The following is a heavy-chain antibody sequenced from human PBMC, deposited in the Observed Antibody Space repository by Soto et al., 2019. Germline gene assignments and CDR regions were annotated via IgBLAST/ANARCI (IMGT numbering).Heavy chain of an antibody. CDR2: IRSTTSDT. CDR3: ARDLYWAFDY. Sequence: GGSLRLSCTASGFTFSNYPMNWVRQAPGKGLEWVSNIRSTTSDTYYADSVKGRFTISRDNAKNSLYLQMNSLRDEDTAVYYCARDLYWAFDYWGQGALVTVS. J-gene: IGHJ4*02. D-gene: IGHD2-8*02. CDR1: GFTFSNYP. V-gene: IGHV3-48*02.